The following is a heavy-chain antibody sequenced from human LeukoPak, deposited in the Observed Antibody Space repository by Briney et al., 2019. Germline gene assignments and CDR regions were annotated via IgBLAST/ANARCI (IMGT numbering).Heavy chain of an antibody. V-gene: IGHV3-74*01. CDR1: GFAFSTYW. Sequence: GGSLRLSCAASGFAFSTYWMHWVRQAPGKGLVWVSRINSDGSSTSYADSVKGRFTIFRDNAKNTLYLQMNSLRAEDTAVYYCTSWAGVRGSYWGQGTLVTVSS. J-gene: IGHJ4*02. CDR3: TSWAGVRGSY. D-gene: IGHD3-10*01. CDR2: INSDGSST.